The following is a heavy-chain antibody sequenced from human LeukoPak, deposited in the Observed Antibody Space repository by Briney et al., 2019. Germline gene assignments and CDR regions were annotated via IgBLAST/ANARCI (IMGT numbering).Heavy chain of an antibody. Sequence: AASVKVSCKASGGTYNNYAITWVRQAPGQGLEWVGGILPAFGTSSYAQRFQGRVTITADESTGTTYMELSSLRSEDTAVYYCVRDHRGFYYGSGNYYYLDVWGKGTTVTVSS. CDR3: VRDHRGFYYGSGNYYYLDV. CDR2: ILPAFGTS. V-gene: IGHV1-69*13. J-gene: IGHJ6*03. D-gene: IGHD3-10*01. CDR1: GGTYNNYA.